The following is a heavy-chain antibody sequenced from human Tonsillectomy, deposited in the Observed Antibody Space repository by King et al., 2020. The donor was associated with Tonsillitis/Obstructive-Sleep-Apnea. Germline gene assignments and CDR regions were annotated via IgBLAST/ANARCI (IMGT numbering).Heavy chain of an antibody. Sequence: QVQLVESGGGVVQPGRSLRLSCAASGFTFSSYAIHWVRQAPGKGLKWVAVISYDGSNKNYADSVKGRFTISRDDSKKTLYLQMNSLATEDTGVYYCVRGDGVGHTSLDYWGQGTLVTVSS. CDR2: ISYDGSNK. D-gene: IGHD1-26*01. J-gene: IGHJ4*02. V-gene: IGHV3-30*04. CDR3: VRGDGVGHTSLDY. CDR1: GFTFSSYA.